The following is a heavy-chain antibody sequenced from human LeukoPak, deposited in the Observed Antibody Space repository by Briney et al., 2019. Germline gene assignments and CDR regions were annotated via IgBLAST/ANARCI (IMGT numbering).Heavy chain of an antibody. J-gene: IGHJ4*02. D-gene: IGHD3-16*01. CDR3: ARDSGGINAY. V-gene: IGHV3-66*01. CDR1: GFTVSNKH. CDR2: IYNDGST. Sequence: GGSLRLSCAASGFTVSNKHMSWVRQAPGKGLEWVSGIYNDGSTYYADSVKGRFIISRDNSKNTLYLQMNSLRAEDTAVYYCARDSGGINAYWGQGTLVTVSS.